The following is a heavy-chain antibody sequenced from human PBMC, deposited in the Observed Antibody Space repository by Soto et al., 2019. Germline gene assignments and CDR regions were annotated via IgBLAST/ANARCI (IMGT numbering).Heavy chain of an antibody. CDR3: ATVGTYYDFWSGPSPNFDY. CDR2: ISGSGGST. V-gene: IGHV3-23*01. Sequence: GXLRLSCAASGFXFSSYAVSWVRQAPGNGLEWVSAISGSGGSTYYADSVKVRFTISRDNSKNTLYLQMNSLRAEHTAVHYCATVGTYYDFWSGPSPNFDYWGQGTLGTVSS. CDR1: GFXFSSYA. D-gene: IGHD3-3*01. J-gene: IGHJ4*02.